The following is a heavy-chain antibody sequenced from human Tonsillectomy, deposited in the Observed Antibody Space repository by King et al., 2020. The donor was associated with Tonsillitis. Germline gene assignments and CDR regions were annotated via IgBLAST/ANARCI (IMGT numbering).Heavy chain of an antibody. CDR1: GFIVSFNY. CDR3: ARDEAAAGIFDY. CDR2: IYSGGRT. V-gene: IGHV3-53*01. D-gene: IGHD6-13*01. J-gene: IGHJ4*02. Sequence: VQLVESGGGLIQPGGSLRLSCVASGFIVSFNYMSWVRHAPGKGLEWVSVIYSGGRTYYADSVNGRFTISRDNSKNTLYLQMNSLRAEDTAVYYCARDEAAAGIFDYWGQGTLVTVSS.